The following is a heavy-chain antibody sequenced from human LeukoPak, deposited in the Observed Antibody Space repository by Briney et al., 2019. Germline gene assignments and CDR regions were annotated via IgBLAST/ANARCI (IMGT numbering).Heavy chain of an antibody. CDR3: ARGSSNAFDT. Sequence: GGSLRLSCAASGFTFSNYWMNWVRQAPGKGLEWVANIKHDGSEEYYVDSVKGRFTISRDNAKNSLYLQMNSLRAEDTAVYYCARGSSNAFDTWGQGTMVTVSS. V-gene: IGHV3-7*01. D-gene: IGHD2-15*01. CDR2: IKHDGSEE. J-gene: IGHJ3*02. CDR1: GFTFSNYW.